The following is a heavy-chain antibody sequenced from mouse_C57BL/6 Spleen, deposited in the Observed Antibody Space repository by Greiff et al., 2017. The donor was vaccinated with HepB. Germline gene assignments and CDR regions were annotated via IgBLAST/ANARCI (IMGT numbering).Heavy chain of an antibody. CDR2: IHPNSGST. J-gene: IGHJ3*01. Sequence: QVQLQQPGAELVKPGASVKLSCKASGYTFTSYWMHWVKQRPGQGLEWIGMIHPNSGSTNYTEKFKSKATLTVDKSSSTAYMQLSSLTSADSAVYYCARDDYGSSYLAYWGRGTLVTVSA. CDR3: ARDDYGSSYLAY. V-gene: IGHV1-64*01. D-gene: IGHD1-1*01. CDR1: GYTFTSYW.